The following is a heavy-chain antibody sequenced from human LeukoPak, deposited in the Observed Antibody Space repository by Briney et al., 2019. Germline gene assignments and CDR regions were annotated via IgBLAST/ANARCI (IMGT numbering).Heavy chain of an antibody. D-gene: IGHD1-26*01. CDR2: IYPGDSDT. J-gene: IGHJ4*02. CDR3: ARPHTLDRTTKYYFDY. Sequence: GGSLEISCKVSGYPFTTSWIGGVRQLPGKGREWMGIIYPGDSDTKYSPSLQGHVTISADKSIDTAYLQWSSLKASDTAIYYCARPHTLDRTTKYYFDYWGQGTPVTVSS. V-gene: IGHV5-51*01. CDR1: GYPFTTSW.